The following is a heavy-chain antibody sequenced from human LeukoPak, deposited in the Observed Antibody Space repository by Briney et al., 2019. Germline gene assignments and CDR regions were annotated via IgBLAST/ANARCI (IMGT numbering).Heavy chain of an antibody. D-gene: IGHD6-13*01. CDR2: INHSGST. CDR1: GGSFSGYY. Sequence: SETLSLTCAVCGGSFSGYYWSWIRQPPGKGLEWIGEINHSGSTNYNPSLKSRVTISVDTSKNQFSLKLSSVTAADTAVYYCARAGYYSSSWYLLEHWFDPWGQGTLVTVSS. J-gene: IGHJ5*02. CDR3: ARAGYYSSSWYLLEHWFDP. V-gene: IGHV4-34*01.